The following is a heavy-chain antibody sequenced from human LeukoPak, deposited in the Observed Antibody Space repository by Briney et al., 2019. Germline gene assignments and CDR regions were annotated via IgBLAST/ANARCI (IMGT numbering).Heavy chain of an antibody. V-gene: IGHV4-30-4*01. CDR1: GGSISSGDYY. Sequence: PSQTLSLTCTVSGGSISSGDYYWSWIRQPPGKGLGWIGYIYYSGSTYYNPSLKSRVTISVDTSKNQFSLKLSSVTAADTAVYYCARHGPTPYSSGWYTRWFDYWGQGTLVTVSS. CDR3: ARHGPTPYSSGWYTRWFDY. CDR2: IYYSGST. J-gene: IGHJ4*02. D-gene: IGHD6-19*01.